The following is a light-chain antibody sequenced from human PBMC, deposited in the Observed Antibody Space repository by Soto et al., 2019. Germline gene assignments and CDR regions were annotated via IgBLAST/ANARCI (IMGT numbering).Light chain of an antibody. CDR1: QSVSSN. Sequence: EIVMTQSPATQSVSPGERATLSSRASQSVSSNLAWYQQKPGQAPRLLIYGASTRATGIPARFSGSGSGTEFTLTISSLQSEDFAVYYCQQYNNWPITFGQGTRLEIK. CDR2: GAS. CDR3: QQYNNWPIT. J-gene: IGKJ5*01. V-gene: IGKV3-15*01.